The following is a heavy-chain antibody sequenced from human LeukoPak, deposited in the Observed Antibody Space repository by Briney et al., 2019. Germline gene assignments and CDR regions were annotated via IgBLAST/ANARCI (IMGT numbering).Heavy chain of an antibody. CDR1: GFTFSNFA. J-gene: IGHJ4*02. CDR3: ARIGAASSRAY. V-gene: IGHV3-21*01. CDR2: IVGSSST. D-gene: IGHD6-13*01. Sequence: GGSLRLSCAASGFTFSNFAMTWVRQAPGKGLEWVSSIVGSSSTYYGDALTGRFTIPRDNGKNSLYLQMKSMRPADTAVYYCARIGAASSRAYWGQGTRVTVPS.